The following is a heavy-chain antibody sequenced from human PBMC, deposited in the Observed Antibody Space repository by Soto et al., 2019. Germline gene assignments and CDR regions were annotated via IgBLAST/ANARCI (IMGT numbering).Heavy chain of an antibody. V-gene: IGHV4-34*01. CDR2: INHSGST. CDR1: GGSFSGYD. J-gene: IGHJ4*02. D-gene: IGHD6-6*01. Sequence: SETLSLTCAVYGGSFSGYDWSWIRQPPGKGLEWIGEINHSGSTNYNPSLKSRVTISVDTSKNQFSLKLSSVTAADTAVYYCAGPGIAARPNLDYWGQGTLVTVSS. CDR3: AGPGIAARPNLDY.